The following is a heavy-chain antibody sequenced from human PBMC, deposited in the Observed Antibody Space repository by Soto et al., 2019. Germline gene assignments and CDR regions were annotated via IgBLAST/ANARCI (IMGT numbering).Heavy chain of an antibody. Sequence: GASVKVSCKDSGYSFTNYGMSWVRQAPGQGLEWMGWINVYNGNTKYAQKVQGRVTMTTDTSTSTAYMELRSLRSDDTAVYYCARGVGSGSYYNQYNWFDPWGQGTLVTVSS. D-gene: IGHD3-10*01. V-gene: IGHV1-18*01. CDR3: ARGVGSGSYYNQYNWFDP. J-gene: IGHJ5*02. CDR2: INVYNGNT. CDR1: GYSFTNYG.